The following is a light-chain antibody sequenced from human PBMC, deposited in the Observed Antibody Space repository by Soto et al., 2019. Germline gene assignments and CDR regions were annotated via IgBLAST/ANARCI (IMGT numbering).Light chain of an antibody. J-gene: IGKJ1*01. Sequence: EIQMDPTPTPLSSTVGARITHPFRASQSISTYLIWYQQKPGKAPKLLIYATSSLQSGVPSRFSGSGSGTDFTLTSSSLQSEDFAVYFCQQYNNWPQTFGQGTKVDIK. CDR1: QSISTY. CDR2: ATS. V-gene: IGKV1-39*01. CDR3: QQYNNWPQT.